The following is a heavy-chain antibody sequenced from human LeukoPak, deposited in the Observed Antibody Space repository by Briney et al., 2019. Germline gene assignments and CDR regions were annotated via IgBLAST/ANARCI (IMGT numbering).Heavy chain of an antibody. CDR2: IKPDEGEK. D-gene: IGHD3-10*01. Sequence: PGGSLRLSCAASGFSFSRAWMSWVRQSPGKGLEWVANIKPDEGEKYYVDSVKGRFTVSRDNAKNSLYLQMNSLRAEDTAVYYCVRYYTRQSWYFDLWGRGTLVTVSS. J-gene: IGHJ2*01. CDR3: VRYYTRQSWYFDL. CDR1: GFSFSRAW. V-gene: IGHV3-7*01.